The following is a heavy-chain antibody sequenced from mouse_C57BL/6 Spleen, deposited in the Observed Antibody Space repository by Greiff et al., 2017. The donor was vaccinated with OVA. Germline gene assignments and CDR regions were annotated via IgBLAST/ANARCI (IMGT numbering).Heavy chain of an antibody. CDR2: INPGSGGT. CDR3: ARGPYYYGSSYYAMDY. D-gene: IGHD1-1*01. CDR1: GYAFTNYL. V-gene: IGHV1-54*01. J-gene: IGHJ4*01. Sequence: QVQLKESGAELVRPGTSVKVSCKASGYAFTNYLIEWVKQRPGQGLEWIGVINPGSGGTNYNEKFKGKATLTADKSSSTAYMQLSSLTSEDSAVYFCARGPYYYGSSYYAMDYWGQGTSVTVSS.